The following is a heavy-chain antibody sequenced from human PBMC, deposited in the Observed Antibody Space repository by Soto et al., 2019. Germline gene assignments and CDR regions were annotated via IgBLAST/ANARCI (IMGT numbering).Heavy chain of an antibody. CDR3: ARPRFSFSAYDVPEY. J-gene: IGHJ4*02. Sequence: EVQLVDSGGGLVQPGGSLRLSCAASGFTFKNYWMTWVRQPPGKGLEWVASIRQDGSETYYVDSVKGRFTVSRDNAKNSLYLQMNGLSAEDTAVYYCARPRFSFSAYDVPEYWAQGALVTVSS. CDR2: IRQDGSET. D-gene: IGHD5-12*01. V-gene: IGHV3-7*01. CDR1: GFTFKNYW.